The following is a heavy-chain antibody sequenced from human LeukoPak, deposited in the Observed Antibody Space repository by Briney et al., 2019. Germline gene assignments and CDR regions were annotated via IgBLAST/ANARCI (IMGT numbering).Heavy chain of an antibody. Sequence: GGSLRLSCAASGFTFSSYWMTWVRQAPGKGLEWVANIKPDGSQIYYVDSVKGRFTISRDNAKNSLYLQMNSLRAEDTAMYYCAGVRAPYRSTWNLQQSVASPFDPWGQGTLVTVSS. V-gene: IGHV3-7*03. D-gene: IGHD6-13*01. J-gene: IGHJ5*02. CDR2: IKPDGSQI. CDR3: AGVRAPYRSTWNLQQSVASPFDP. CDR1: GFTFSSYW.